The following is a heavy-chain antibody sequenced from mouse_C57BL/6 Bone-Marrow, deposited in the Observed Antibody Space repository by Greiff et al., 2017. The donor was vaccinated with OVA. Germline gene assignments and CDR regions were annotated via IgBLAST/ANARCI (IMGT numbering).Heavy chain of an antibody. D-gene: IGHD2-3*01. CDR1: GFTFSDYG. Sequence: DVKLQESGGGLVKPGGSLKLSCAASGFTFSDYGMHWVRQAPEKGLEWVAYISSGSSTIYYADTVKGRFTISRDNAKNTLFLQMTSLRSEDTAMYYCARPRWLLPLDYWGQGTTLTVSS. V-gene: IGHV5-17*01. CDR3: ARPRWLLPLDY. J-gene: IGHJ2*01. CDR2: ISSGSSTI.